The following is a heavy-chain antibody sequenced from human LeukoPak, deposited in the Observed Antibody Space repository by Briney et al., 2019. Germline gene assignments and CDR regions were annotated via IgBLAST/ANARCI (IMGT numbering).Heavy chain of an antibody. CDR1: GFTFSSYW. CDR2: INSDGSST. J-gene: IGHJ4*02. D-gene: IGHD2/OR15-2a*01. CDR3: AKGSTISRPYYFDY. V-gene: IGHV3-74*01. Sequence: PGGSLRLSCAASGFTFSSYWMHWVRQAPGKGLVWVSRINSDGSSTSYADSVKGRFTISRDNAKNTLYLQMNSLRAEDTAVYYCAKGSTISRPYYFDYWGQGTLVTVSS.